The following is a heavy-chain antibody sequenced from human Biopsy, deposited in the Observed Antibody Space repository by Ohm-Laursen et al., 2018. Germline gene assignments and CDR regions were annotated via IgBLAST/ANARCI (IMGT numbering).Heavy chain of an antibody. J-gene: IGHJ4*02. D-gene: IGHD3-22*01. CDR1: GFTFSRHG. CDR2: IWSDGNNK. V-gene: IGHV3-33*01. CDR3: TRDAEEFDSSGPRFDY. Sequence: SLRLSCAASGFTFSRHGMHWVRQAPGKGLEWVAVIWSDGNNKYYADSVKGRFTISRDTSRNTLYMQMNSLKVEDTALYYCTRDAEEFDSSGPRFDYWGQGTLVTVSS.